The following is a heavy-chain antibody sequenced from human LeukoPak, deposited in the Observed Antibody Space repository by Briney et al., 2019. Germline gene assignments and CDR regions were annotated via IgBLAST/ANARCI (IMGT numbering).Heavy chain of an antibody. CDR2: MNPNSGNT. CDR1: GYTFTSYD. Sequence: GASVTVSCKASGYTFTSYDINWVRQATGQGLEWMGWMNPNSGNTGYAQKFQGRVTMTRNTSISTAYMELSSLRSEDTAVYYCARGRGYDILTGYYRNWFDPWGQGTLVTVSS. J-gene: IGHJ5*02. D-gene: IGHD3-9*01. V-gene: IGHV1-8*01. CDR3: ARGRGYDILTGYYRNWFDP.